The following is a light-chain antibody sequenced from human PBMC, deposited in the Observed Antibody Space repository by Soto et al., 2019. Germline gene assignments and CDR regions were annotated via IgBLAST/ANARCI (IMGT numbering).Light chain of an antibody. CDR3: QHYGTSPST. CDR1: QSVSSN. CDR2: GGS. J-gene: IGKJ1*01. Sequence: EIVMTQSTATRSVSPWKMATLSLMASQSVSSNLAWYQQKPGQAPRLLIYGGSIRATGIPDRFSGSGSGTDFTLTISRLEPEDFAVYYCQHYGTSPSTFGRGTKVDIK. V-gene: IGKV3-20*01.